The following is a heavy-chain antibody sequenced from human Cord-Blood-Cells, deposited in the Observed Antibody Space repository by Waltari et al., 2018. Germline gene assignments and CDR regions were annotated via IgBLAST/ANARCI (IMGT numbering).Heavy chain of an antibody. CDR1: GGPFSSYA. V-gene: IGHV1-69*12. D-gene: IGHD2-2*01. CDR2: LIPIFGTA. Sequence: QVQLVQSGAAVKKPGSSVKVSCKASGGPFSSYATSWVRQAPAQGLEWMGGLIPIFGTANYAQKFQGRVTITADESTSTAYMELSSLRSEDTTVYYCARVYCSSTSCPYYYYGMDVWGQGTTVTVSS. J-gene: IGHJ6*02. CDR3: ARVYCSSTSCPYYYYGMDV.